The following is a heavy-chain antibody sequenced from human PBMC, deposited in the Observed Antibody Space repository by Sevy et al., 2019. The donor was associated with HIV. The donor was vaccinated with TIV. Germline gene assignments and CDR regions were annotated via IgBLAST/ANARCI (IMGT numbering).Heavy chain of an antibody. D-gene: IGHD6-6*01. J-gene: IGHJ2*01. CDR3: AREVRGFIAARPAWLHWYFDH. CDR1: GGSFSGYY. Sequence: SETLSLTCAVYGGSFSGYYWSWIRQPPGKGLEWIGEINHSGSTNYNPSLKSRFTISVDTSKNKFSLKLSSVTAADTAVYYWAREVRGFIAARPAWLHWYFDHWGRGTLVTVSS. V-gene: IGHV4-34*01. CDR2: INHSGST.